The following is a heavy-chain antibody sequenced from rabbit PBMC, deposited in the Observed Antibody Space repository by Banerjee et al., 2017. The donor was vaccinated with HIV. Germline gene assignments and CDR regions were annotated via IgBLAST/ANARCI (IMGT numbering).Heavy chain of an antibody. Sequence: QSLEESGGDLVKPGASLTLTCTASGFSFSSIYYMCWVRQAPGKGLEWIACIYGGSIGTTYYASWAKGRFTISKTSSTTVTLQMTSLTAADTATYFCAREGYGVGSGDFNLWGPGTLVTVS. CDR2: IYGGSIGTT. J-gene: IGHJ4*01. CDR1: GFSFSSIYY. V-gene: IGHV1S40*01. CDR3: AREGYGVGSGDFNL. D-gene: IGHD1-1*01.